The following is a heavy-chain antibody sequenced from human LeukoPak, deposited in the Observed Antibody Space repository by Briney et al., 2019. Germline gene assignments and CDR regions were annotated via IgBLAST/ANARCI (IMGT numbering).Heavy chain of an antibody. J-gene: IGHJ4*02. V-gene: IGHV4-39*01. CDR1: GGSISSSSYY. Sequence: QSSETLSLTCTVSGGSISSSSYYWGWIRQPPGKGLEWIGSIYYSGSTYYNPSLKSRVTISVDTSKNQFSLKLSPVTAADTAVYYCARHHLGGSPNYFDYWGQGTLVTVSS. D-gene: IGHD3-16*01. CDR3: ARHHLGGSPNYFDY. CDR2: IYYSGST.